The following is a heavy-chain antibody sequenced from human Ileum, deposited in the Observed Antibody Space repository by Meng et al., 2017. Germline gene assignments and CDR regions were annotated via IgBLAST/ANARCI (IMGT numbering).Heavy chain of an antibody. D-gene: IGHD3-22*01. Sequence: EVQRVEAGGGVVQPGGSLRRSGAASGFTFSSYAMSGVRQAPGKGLEWVSAISGSGGSTYYADSVKGRFTISRDNSKNTLYLQMNSLRAEDTAVYYCAKDTYYYDSSGYPTFDYWGQGTLVTVSS. J-gene: IGHJ4*02. CDR2: ISGSGGST. CDR1: GFTFSSYA. CDR3: AKDTYYYDSSGYPTFDY. V-gene: IGHV3-23*04.